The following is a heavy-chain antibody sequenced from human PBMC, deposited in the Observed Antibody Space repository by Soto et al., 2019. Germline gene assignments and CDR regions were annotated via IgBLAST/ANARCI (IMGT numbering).Heavy chain of an antibody. CDR2: IIPIFGTA. Sequence: SVKVSCKASGGTFSSYAISWVRQAPGQGLEWMGGIIPIFGTANYAQKFQGRVTITADESTSTAYMELSSLRSEDTAVYYCARVGQQLVLWHYFDYWGQGTLVTVS. V-gene: IGHV1-69*13. J-gene: IGHJ4*02. CDR1: GGTFSSYA. CDR3: ARVGQQLVLWHYFDY. D-gene: IGHD6-13*01.